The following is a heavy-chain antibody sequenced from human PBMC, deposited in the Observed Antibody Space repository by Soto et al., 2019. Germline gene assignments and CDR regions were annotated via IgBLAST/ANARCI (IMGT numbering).Heavy chain of an antibody. Sequence: LSLTCTVSGGSISSYYWSWIRQPPGKGLEWIGYIYYSGSTNYNPSLKSRVTISVDTSKNQFSLKLSSVTAADTAVYYCARLHYYDSSGYYYWFDPWGQGTLVTVSS. V-gene: IGHV4-59*08. CDR2: IYYSGST. D-gene: IGHD3-22*01. CDR3: ARLHYYDSSGYYYWFDP. CDR1: GGSISSYY. J-gene: IGHJ5*02.